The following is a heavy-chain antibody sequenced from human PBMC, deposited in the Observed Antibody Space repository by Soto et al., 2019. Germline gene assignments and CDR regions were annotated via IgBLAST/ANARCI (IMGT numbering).Heavy chain of an antibody. V-gene: IGHV3-30-3*01. Sequence: HPGGSLRLSCAASGFTFSSYAMHWVRQAPGKGLEWVAVISYDGSNKYYADSVKGRFTISRDNSKNTLYLQMNSLRVEDTAVYYCATLGYCSSTSCSKQDFDYWGQGTLVTVSS. D-gene: IGHD2-2*01. CDR1: GFTFSSYA. CDR3: ATLGYCSSTSCSKQDFDY. CDR2: ISYDGSNK. J-gene: IGHJ4*02.